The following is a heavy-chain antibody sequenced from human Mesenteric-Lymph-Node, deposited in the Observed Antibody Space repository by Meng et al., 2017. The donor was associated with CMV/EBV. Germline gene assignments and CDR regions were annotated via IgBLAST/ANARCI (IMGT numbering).Heavy chain of an antibody. J-gene: IGHJ4*02. D-gene: IGHD4-23*01. CDR1: GGSFRGYY. V-gene: IGHV4-34*01. CDR3: SRGRYGGNPKSYFDY. CDR2: INHSGST. Sequence: YGGSFRGYYWSWIRQPPGKGLEWIGEINHSGSTNYNPSLKSRVTISVDTSTTQFSLQLISFPSSYPSVYSFSRGRYGGNPKSYFDYWGQGTLVTVSS.